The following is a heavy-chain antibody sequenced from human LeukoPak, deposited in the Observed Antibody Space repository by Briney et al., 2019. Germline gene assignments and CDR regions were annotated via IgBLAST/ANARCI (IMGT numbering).Heavy chain of an antibody. D-gene: IGHD3-3*01. Sequence: ASETLSLTCTSSGGSVSSGSSYWSWIRQPPGKRLEWIGHIYYSGSTNYNPSLKSRVTISVDTSKNQFSLKLSSVTAADTAVYYCASRSSIWSGYQDTLYYFDSWGQGTLVTVSS. CDR3: ASRSSIWSGYQDTLYYFDS. J-gene: IGHJ4*02. CDR1: GGSVSSGSSY. CDR2: IYYSGST. V-gene: IGHV4-61*01.